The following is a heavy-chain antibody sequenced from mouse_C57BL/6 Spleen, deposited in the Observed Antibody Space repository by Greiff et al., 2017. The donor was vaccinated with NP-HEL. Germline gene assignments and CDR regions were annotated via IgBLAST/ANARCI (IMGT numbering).Heavy chain of an antibody. J-gene: IGHJ3*01. V-gene: IGHV1-15*01. CDR3: TRGNYSNSWFAY. CDR2: IDPETGGT. Sequence: VKLMESGAELVRPGASVTLSCKASGYTFTDYEMHWVKQTPVHGLEWIGAIDPETGGTAYNQKFKGKAILTADKSSSTAYMELRSLTSEDSAVDYCTRGNYSNSWFAYWGKGTLVTVSA. D-gene: IGHD2-5*01. CDR1: GYTFTDYE.